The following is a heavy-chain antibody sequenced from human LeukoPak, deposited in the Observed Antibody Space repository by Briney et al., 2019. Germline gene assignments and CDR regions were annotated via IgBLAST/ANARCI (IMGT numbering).Heavy chain of an antibody. J-gene: IGHJ4*02. Sequence: ASVKVSCMASGGTFSSYAISWVRQAPGQGLEWMGGIIPIFGTANYAQKFQGRVTITADESTSTAYMELSSLRSEDTAVYYCARSSRYYDSSGLQAYYFDYWGQGTLVTVSS. CDR2: IIPIFGTA. CDR1: GGTFSSYA. V-gene: IGHV1-69*01. D-gene: IGHD3-22*01. CDR3: ARSSRYYDSSGLQAYYFDY.